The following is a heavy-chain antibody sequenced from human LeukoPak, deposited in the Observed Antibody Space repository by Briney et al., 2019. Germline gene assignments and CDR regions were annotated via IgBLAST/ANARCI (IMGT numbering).Heavy chain of an antibody. CDR2: IHSSGST. CDR1: DGFISNSY. V-gene: IGHV4-4*09. CDR3: AYSYDGKVVPFDC. D-gene: IGHD4-23*01. Sequence: SETLSLTCTVSDGFISNSYWNWVRQPPGKGLEWLGYIHSSGSTNYNPSLKSRITLSIDTSKNQFSLRLTSVTAADTAVYYCAYSYDGKVVPFDCWGQGSLVTVSS. J-gene: IGHJ4*02.